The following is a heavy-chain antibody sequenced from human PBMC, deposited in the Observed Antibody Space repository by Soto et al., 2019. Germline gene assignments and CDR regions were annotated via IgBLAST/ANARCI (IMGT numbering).Heavy chain of an antibody. J-gene: IGHJ4*02. CDR1: GFTFSSYE. V-gene: IGHV3-48*03. CDR2: ISSSGSTI. CDR3: AREQEQWLAVDY. Sequence: EVQLVESGGGLVQPGGSLRLSCAASGFTFSSYEMNWVRQAPGKGLEWVSYISSSGSTIYYADSVKGRFTISRDNAKNSVYLQMNSLRAEDTAVYYCAREQEQWLAVDYWGQGTLVTVSS. D-gene: IGHD6-19*01.